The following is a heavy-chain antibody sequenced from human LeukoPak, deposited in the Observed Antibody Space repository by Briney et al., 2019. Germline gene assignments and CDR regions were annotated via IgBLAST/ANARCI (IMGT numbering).Heavy chain of an antibody. CDR1: SGSISSGSYY. D-gene: IGHD6-6*01. J-gene: IGHJ6*03. Sequence: SETLSLTCTVSSGSISSGSYYWSWIRQPAGKGLEWIGRMYTSGSTNCNPSLKSRVTISVDTSKNQFSLKLSSVTAADTAVYYCARGASSSSAIGYYYYYMDVWGKGTTVTVSS. CDR2: MYTSGST. CDR3: ARGASSSSAIGYYYYYMDV. V-gene: IGHV4-61*02.